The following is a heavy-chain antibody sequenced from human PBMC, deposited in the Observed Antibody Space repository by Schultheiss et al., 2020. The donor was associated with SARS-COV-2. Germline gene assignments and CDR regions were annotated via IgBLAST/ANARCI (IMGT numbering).Heavy chain of an antibody. CDR2: IYYSGST. V-gene: IGHV4-30-4*01. J-gene: IGHJ5*02. CDR3: ARVSHDRLGGFDP. CDR1: GGSISSGDYY. D-gene: IGHD3-16*01. Sequence: LRLSCTVSGGSISSGDYYWSWIRQPPGKGLEWIGYIYYSGSTYYNPSLKSRVTISVDTSKNQFSLKLSSVTAADTAVYYCARVSHDRLGGFDPWGQGTLVTVSS.